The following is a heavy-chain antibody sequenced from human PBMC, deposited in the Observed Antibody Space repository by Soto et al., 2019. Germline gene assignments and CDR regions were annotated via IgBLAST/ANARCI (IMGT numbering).Heavy chain of an antibody. Sequence: QVQLQQSGPGLVKPSQTLSLTCAISGDSVSSNSAAWNWIRQSPSRGLEWLGRTYYRSKWYNDYAVSVXXRXTXXPDTSKTQFSLQLNSVTPEDTAVYYGAEGGHAFDIWGQGTMVTVSS. CDR3: AEGGHAFDI. V-gene: IGHV6-1*01. CDR1: GDSVSSNSAA. D-gene: IGHD1-26*01. J-gene: IGHJ3*02. CDR2: TYYRSKWYN.